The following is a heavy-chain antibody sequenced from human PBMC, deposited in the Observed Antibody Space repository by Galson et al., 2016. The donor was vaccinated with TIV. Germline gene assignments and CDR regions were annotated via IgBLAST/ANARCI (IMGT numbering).Heavy chain of an antibody. CDR1: GFTFSKYW. CDR3: VRGGLEPFDY. J-gene: IGHJ4*01. D-gene: IGHD3/OR15-3a*01. CDR2: TNVAGSRT. Sequence: SLRLSCAASGFTFSKYWMHWVRQAPEKGLVWISRTNVAGSRTSYADSVKGRVTISRDNARNTLYLLMNSLRVEDTAVYYCVRGGLEPFDYWGHGTLVTVSS. V-gene: IGHV3-74*01.